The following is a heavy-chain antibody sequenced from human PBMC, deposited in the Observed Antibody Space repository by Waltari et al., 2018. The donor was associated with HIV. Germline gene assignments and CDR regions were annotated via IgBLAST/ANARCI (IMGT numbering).Heavy chain of an antibody. J-gene: IGHJ4*02. Sequence: EEQLVESGGGLVQPGGSLRLSCAASGFTFRTNWMHRVRQVPGKGLRWESVITSDGSDTSVADAVKGRFTISRDNAKNTLYLQMNSLRAEDTAVYYCVRGAPFDFWGQGALVAVSS. CDR1: GFTFRTNW. CDR2: ITSDGSDT. CDR3: VRGAPFDF. V-gene: IGHV3-74*01.